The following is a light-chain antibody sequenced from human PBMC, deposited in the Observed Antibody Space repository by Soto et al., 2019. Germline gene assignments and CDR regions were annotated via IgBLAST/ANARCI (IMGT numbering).Light chain of an antibody. CDR3: QQYIRWPLT. CDR1: QTIYSN. CDR2: RAS. Sequence: IGMTQSPATLSVSPGERATLSCRASQTIYSNVAWYQQRPGQPPRLLIYRASSRATGIPARFSGSGSGTEFTLTISSLQSEDFAVYYCQQYIRWPLTFGGGTKVDIK. V-gene: IGKV3-15*01. J-gene: IGKJ4*01.